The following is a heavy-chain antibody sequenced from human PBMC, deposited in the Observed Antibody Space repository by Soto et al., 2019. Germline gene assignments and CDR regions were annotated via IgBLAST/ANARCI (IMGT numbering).Heavy chain of an antibody. Sequence: SVTLSRTCAVYSFSFSGYYWSWIRPPPGKGLEWIGSIYYSGSTYNNPSLRSRVSMSIDTSKDQFSLKLKSVTAADTALYFCARQRTSVVTQAYFDVWGPGSLVNVSS. J-gene: IGHJ4*02. V-gene: IGHV4-39*01. CDR1: SFSFSGYY. D-gene: IGHD2-21*02. CDR2: IYYSGST. CDR3: ARQRTSVVTQAYFDV.